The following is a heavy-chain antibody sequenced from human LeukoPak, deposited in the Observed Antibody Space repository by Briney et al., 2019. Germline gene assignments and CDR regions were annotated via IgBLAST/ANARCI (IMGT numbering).Heavy chain of an antibody. V-gene: IGHV1-46*01. CDR2: INPSGGNT. CDR3: ARAGVVVPLDY. Sequence: VALVKVSCKASGYTFTNYWVHWVRQAPGQGLAWMGVINPSGGNTNYAQKFQGRVTLTRDTSARTVYMELSSLRSDDTAVYYCARAGVVVPLDYWGQGTLVTISS. J-gene: IGHJ4*02. D-gene: IGHD3-3*01. CDR1: GYTFTNYW.